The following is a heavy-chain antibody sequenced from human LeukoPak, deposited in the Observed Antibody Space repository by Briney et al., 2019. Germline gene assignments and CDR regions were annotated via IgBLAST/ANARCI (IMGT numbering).Heavy chain of an antibody. Sequence: GGSLRLSCAASGFTFSSYAMSWVRQAPGKGLEWVSAISGSGGSTYYADSVKGRFTISRDNSKNTLYLQMNSLRAEDTAVYYCARTVLDRLYAFDIWGQGTMVTVSS. CDR2: ISGSGGST. V-gene: IGHV3-23*01. J-gene: IGHJ3*02. CDR1: GFTFSSYA. D-gene: IGHD2-2*02. CDR3: ARTVLDRLYAFDI.